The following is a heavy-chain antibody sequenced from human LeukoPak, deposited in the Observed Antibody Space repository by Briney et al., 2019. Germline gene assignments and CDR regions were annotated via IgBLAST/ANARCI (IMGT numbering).Heavy chain of an antibody. J-gene: IGHJ4*02. CDR1: GLTFSSYA. D-gene: IGHD3-22*01. CDR2: ISGSGGST. Sequence: GGSLRLSCAASGLTFSSYAMSWVRQAPGKGLEWVSAISGSGGSTYYADSVKGRFTISRDNSKNTLYLQMNSLRAEDTAVYYCAKRARSTMIVVVSAGHFDYWGQGTLVTVSS. V-gene: IGHV3-23*01. CDR3: AKRARSTMIVVVSAGHFDY.